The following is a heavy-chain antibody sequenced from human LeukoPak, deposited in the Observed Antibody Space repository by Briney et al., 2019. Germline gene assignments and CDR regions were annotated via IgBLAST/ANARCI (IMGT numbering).Heavy chain of an antibody. CDR2: IGTAGNT. D-gene: IGHD6-19*01. V-gene: IGHV3-13*01. Sequence: GGSLRLSCAASGFTFSNYDMHWVRQAPGKGLEWVSVIGTAGNTYYLGPVKGRFTISRENAKNSLFLQMNSLSAGDTAIYYCARSKSYSSGWTDFDYWGQGTLVTVSS. J-gene: IGHJ4*02. CDR1: GFTFSNYD. CDR3: ARSKSYSSGWTDFDY.